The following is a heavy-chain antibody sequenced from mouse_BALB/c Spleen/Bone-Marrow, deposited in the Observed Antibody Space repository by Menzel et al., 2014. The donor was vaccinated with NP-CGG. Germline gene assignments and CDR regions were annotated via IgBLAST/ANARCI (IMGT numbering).Heavy chain of an antibody. D-gene: IGHD4-1*01. CDR2: IDPASDNT. V-gene: IGHV14-3*02. J-gene: IGHJ2*01. CDR1: GFTITDPY. CDR3: ATLTGPFDY. Sequence: AQLQQSGAELVKPVASVKLSCTATGFTITDPYIYWVKQRPGQGLDWIGKIDPASDNTQYDPKFQGKATLTADTSSNTAYLQRSSLTSEDTAVYYCATLTGPFDYWGQGTILTVAS.